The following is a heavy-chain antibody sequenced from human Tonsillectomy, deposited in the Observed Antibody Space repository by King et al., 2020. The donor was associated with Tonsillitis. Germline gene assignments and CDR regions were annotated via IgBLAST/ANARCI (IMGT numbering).Heavy chain of an antibody. CDR2: IFYSGST. D-gene: IGHD3-22*01. J-gene: IGHJ4*02. CDR3: ARERPPGWIYDDRSGFFDY. CDR1: GGSMSSYY. Sequence: QLQESGPGLVKPSETLSLTCTVSGGSMSSYYWTWIRQPPGKGLEWIGFIFYSGSTTYNPSLKSRVTMSVDTSKTQFSLKLSSVTAADTAVYYCARERPPGWIYDDRSGFFDYWGQRTLVTVSS. V-gene: IGHV4-59*01.